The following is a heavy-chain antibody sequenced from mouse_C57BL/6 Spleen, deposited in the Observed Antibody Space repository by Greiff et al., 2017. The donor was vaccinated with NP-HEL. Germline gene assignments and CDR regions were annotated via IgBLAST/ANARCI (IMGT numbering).Heavy chain of an antibody. CDR3: ARRGYGYDSWFAY. J-gene: IGHJ3*01. Sequence: EVMLVESGGDLVKPGGSLKLSCAASGFTFSSYGMSWVRQTPDKRLEWVATISSGGSYTYYPDSVKGRFTISRDNAKNTLYLQMSSLKSEDTAMYYCARRGYGYDSWFAYWGQGTLVTVSA. CDR2: ISSGGSYT. V-gene: IGHV5-6*02. D-gene: IGHD2-2*01. CDR1: GFTFSSYG.